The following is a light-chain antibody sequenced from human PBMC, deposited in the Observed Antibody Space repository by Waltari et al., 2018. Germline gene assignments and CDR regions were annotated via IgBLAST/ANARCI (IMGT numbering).Light chain of an antibody. Sequence: EIQMTQSPAALSASVEDRVIVTCRASQSIGRWLAWYQQKPGKAPRLLIFEASNLETGVPSRFSGSGSGTEFTLTISSLQPDDFATYFCQQYNDYLGTFGQGTRVDIK. V-gene: IGKV1-5*03. CDR2: EAS. CDR3: QQYNDYLGT. CDR1: QSIGRW. J-gene: IGKJ1*01.